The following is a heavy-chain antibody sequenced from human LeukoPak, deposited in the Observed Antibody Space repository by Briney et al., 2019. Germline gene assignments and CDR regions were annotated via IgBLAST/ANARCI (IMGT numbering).Heavy chain of an antibody. Sequence: GVSLRLSCGASGFTFSSYGMHWVRQGPGKGLEGVAFIRHDGSKKYHADSVKGRFTISRDNAKNMLSLQMNSLRVEDTAVYHRVRDSRSWGQGTLVTVSS. CDR2: IRHDGSKK. J-gene: IGHJ5*02. CDR3: VRDSRS. CDR1: GFTFSSYG. V-gene: IGHV3-30*02.